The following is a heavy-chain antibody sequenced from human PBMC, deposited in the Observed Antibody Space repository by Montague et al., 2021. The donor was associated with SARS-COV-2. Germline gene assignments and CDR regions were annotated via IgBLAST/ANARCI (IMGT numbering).Heavy chain of an antibody. D-gene: IGHD3-22*01. CDR2: ISDSGGST. CDR1: GFPFSSYA. J-gene: IGHJ4*02. CDR3: AKGGERITMIVVVITLADFDY. Sequence: SLSLSCSASGFPFSSYAMSWVRQAPGKGLEWVSGISDSGGSTYYADSVKGRFTISRDNSKNTLYLQMNSLRAEDTAVYYCAKGGERITMIVVVITLADFDYWGQGTLVTVSS. V-gene: IGHV3-23*01.